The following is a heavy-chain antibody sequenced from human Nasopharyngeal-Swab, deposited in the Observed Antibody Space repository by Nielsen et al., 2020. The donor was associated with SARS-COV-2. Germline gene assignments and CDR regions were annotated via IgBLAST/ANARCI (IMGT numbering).Heavy chain of an antibody. D-gene: IGHD5-12*01. Sequence: GGSLRLSCAASGFTFSSYWMSWVRQAPGKGLEWVVNIKQDGSEKYYVDSVKGRFTISRDNAKNSLYLQMNSLRAEDTAVYYCAREGYSGYDSFYFDYWGQGTLVTVSS. V-gene: IGHV3-7*01. J-gene: IGHJ4*02. CDR1: GFTFSSYW. CDR3: AREGYSGYDSFYFDY. CDR2: IKQDGSEK.